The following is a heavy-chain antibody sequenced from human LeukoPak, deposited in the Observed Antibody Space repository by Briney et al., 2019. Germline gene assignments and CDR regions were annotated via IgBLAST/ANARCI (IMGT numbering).Heavy chain of an antibody. V-gene: IGHV3-48*01. CDR3: ARADYYGSGNYYTSDY. CDR2: IRSSSSTM. D-gene: IGHD3-10*01. J-gene: IGHJ4*02. CDR1: GFTFSFYG. Sequence: PGESLRLSCATSGFTFSFYGMHWVRQAPGKGLVWVSYIRSSSSTMYYADSVKGRFTISRDNAKNSLYLQMNSLRAEDTAVYYCARADYYGSGNYYTSDYWGQGTLVTVSS.